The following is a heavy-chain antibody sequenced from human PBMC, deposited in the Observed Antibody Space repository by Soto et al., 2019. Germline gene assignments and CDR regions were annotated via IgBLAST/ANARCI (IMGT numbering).Heavy chain of an antibody. Sequence: ASVKVSCKVSGYTLTELSMHWVRQAPGKGLEWMGGFDPEDGETIYAQKFQGRVTMTEDTSTDTAYMELSSLRSEDTAVDYCATEAHCTNGVCYTGGDAFDIWGQGTMVTVSS. V-gene: IGHV1-24*01. CDR3: ATEAHCTNGVCYTGGDAFDI. CDR1: GYTLTELS. CDR2: FDPEDGET. D-gene: IGHD2-8*01. J-gene: IGHJ3*02.